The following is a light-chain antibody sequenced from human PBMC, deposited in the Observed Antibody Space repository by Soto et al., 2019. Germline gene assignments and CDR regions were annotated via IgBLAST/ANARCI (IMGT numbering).Light chain of an antibody. CDR2: DAS. V-gene: IGKV3-11*01. J-gene: IGKJ3*01. CDR1: QSVSSY. CDR3: QQRSNWFT. Sequence: EIVLTQSPATLSLSPGERATLSCRASQSVSSYLAWYQQKPAQAPRLLIYDASNRATGIPARFSGSGSGTDFTLTISSLEPEDFAVYYCQQRSNWFTFGPGTKVDIK.